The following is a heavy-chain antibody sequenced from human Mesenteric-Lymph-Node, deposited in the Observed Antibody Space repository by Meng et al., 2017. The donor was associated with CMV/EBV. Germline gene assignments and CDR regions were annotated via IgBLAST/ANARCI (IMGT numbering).Heavy chain of an antibody. V-gene: IGHV3-21*04. CDR2: ISSSSTSI. Sequence: GESLKISCAASGFPFTYYSMNWVRQAPGKGLEWVSSISSSSTSINYADSVRGRFTISRDDSENKVYLQMKALRREDTAIYYCTRHYSLHDPFDFWGRGTQVTVSS. J-gene: IGHJ4*02. CDR3: TRHYSLHDPFDF. D-gene: IGHD2-15*01. CDR1: GFPFTYYS.